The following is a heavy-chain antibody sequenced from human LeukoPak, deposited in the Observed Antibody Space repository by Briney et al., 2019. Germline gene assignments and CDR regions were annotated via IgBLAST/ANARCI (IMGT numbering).Heavy chain of an antibody. CDR3: ATWATVTTYWYFDL. Sequence: ASVKVSCKVSGYTLTELSMHWVRQAPGKGLEWMGGYDPEDGETIYAQKFQGRVTMTEDRSTDTAYMELSSLRSEDTAVYHCATWATVTTYWYFDLWGRGTLVTVSS. CDR1: GYTLTELS. CDR2: YDPEDGET. J-gene: IGHJ2*01. D-gene: IGHD4-17*01. V-gene: IGHV1-24*01.